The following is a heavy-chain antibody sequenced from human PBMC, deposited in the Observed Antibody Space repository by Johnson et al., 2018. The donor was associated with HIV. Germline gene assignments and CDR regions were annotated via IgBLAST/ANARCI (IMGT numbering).Heavy chain of an antibody. V-gene: IGHV3-30*04. CDR3: ARSYSRWDDVFDI. Sequence: QVQLVESGGGVVQPGRSLRLSCAASGFTFSSYAMHWVRQAPGKGLEWVAVISYVGSNKYYADSVTGRFTISRDNAKNSLYLQVNSLRAEDTAVYYCARSYSRWDDVFDIWGQGTMVTVSS. CDR1: GFTFSSYA. CDR2: ISYVGSNK. D-gene: IGHD1-26*01. J-gene: IGHJ3*02.